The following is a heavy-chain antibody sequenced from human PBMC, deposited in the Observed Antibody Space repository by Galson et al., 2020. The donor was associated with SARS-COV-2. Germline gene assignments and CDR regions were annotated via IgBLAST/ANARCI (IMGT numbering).Heavy chain of an antibody. V-gene: IGHV1-3*01. CDR3: ARDILYYDILTGYYGTYYMDV. CDR2: INAGNGNT. CDR1: GYTFTSYA. Sequence: ASVKVSCKASGYTFTSYAMHWVRQDPGQRLEWMGWINAGNGNTKYSQKFQGRVTITRDTSASTAYMELSSLRSEDTAVYYCARDILYYDILTGYYGTYYMDVWGKGTTVTVSS. J-gene: IGHJ6*03. D-gene: IGHD3-9*01.